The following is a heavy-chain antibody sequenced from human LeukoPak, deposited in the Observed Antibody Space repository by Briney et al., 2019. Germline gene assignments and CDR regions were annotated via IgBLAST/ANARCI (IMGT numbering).Heavy chain of an antibody. CDR3: AKEMKWELNY. D-gene: IGHD1-26*01. Sequence: GGSLRLSCAASGFTFSSYGVHWVRQAPGKGLEWVAVISYDGSKKYYADSVKGRFTISRDNSKNTLYLQMNSLRAEDTAVYYCAKEMKWELNYWGQGTLVTVSS. CDR2: ISYDGSKK. CDR1: GFTFSSYG. V-gene: IGHV3-30*18. J-gene: IGHJ4*02.